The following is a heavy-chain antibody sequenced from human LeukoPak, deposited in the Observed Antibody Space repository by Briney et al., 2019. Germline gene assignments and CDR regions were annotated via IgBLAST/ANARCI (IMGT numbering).Heavy chain of an antibody. CDR2: INTNTGNP. CDR3: ARGVVPAANTYYMDV. CDR1: GGTFSSYA. J-gene: IGHJ6*03. Sequence: ASVKVSCKASGGTFSSYAISWVRQAPGQGLEWMGWINTNTGNPTYAQGFTGRFVFSLDTSVSTAYLQISSLKAEDTAVYYCARGVVPAANTYYMDVWGKGTTVTVSS. D-gene: IGHD2-2*01. V-gene: IGHV7-4-1*02.